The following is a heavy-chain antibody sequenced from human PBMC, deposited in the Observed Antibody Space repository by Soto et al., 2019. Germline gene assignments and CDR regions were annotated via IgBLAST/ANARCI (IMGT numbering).Heavy chain of an antibody. CDR3: AISTGGDLSYFDY. V-gene: IGHV3-23*01. J-gene: IGHJ4*01. CDR2: ISKSGITT. CDR1: GFTFRDYV. D-gene: IGHD3-16*01. Sequence: GGSLRLSCAASGFTFRDYVLTWVRQAPGKGLEWVSSISKSGITTYYADSVKGRFTISRDNSKNTLFLHMSILRPEDTAVYYCAISTGGDLSYFDYWGHGTLVTVSS.